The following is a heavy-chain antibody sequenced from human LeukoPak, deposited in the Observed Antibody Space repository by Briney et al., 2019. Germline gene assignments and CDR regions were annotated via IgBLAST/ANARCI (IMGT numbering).Heavy chain of an antibody. J-gene: IGHJ3*02. Sequence: PSETLSLTCSVSGGSISSYYWSWIRQPPGKGLEWIGYIYYTGSTNYNPSLKSRVTISVDTSKNQFSLELSSVTAADTAVYFCARGPYSYDSSGAFDIWGQGTMVTVSS. D-gene: IGHD3-22*01. CDR2: IYYTGST. V-gene: IGHV4-59*08. CDR3: ARGPYSYDSSGAFDI. CDR1: GGSISSYY.